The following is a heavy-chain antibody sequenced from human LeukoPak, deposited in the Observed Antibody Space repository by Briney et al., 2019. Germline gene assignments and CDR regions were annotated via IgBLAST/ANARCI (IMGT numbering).Heavy chain of an antibody. CDR2: INHSGST. J-gene: IGHJ3*02. V-gene: IGHV4-34*01. CDR3: ARVSTYYDFWSGYPYAFDI. CDR1: GGSFSGYY. Sequence: SETLSLTCAAYGGSFSGYYWSWIRQPPGKGLEWIGEINHSGSTNYNPSLKSRVTISVDTSKNQFSLKLSSVTAADTAVYYCARVSTYYDFWSGYPYAFDIWGQGTMVTVSS. D-gene: IGHD3-3*01.